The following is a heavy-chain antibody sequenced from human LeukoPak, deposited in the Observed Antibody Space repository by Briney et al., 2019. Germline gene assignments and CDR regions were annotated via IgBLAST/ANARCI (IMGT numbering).Heavy chain of an antibody. D-gene: IGHD3-10*01. CDR3: ARHYGP. CDR1: GDSISSYY. Sequence: SETLSLTCTVSGDSISSYYWNWIRQPPGKGLEWIGSIYDSGSTYYNPSLKSRVTISVDTSKNQFSLKLNSVTAADTAVYYCARHYGPWGQGTLVTVSS. CDR2: IYDSGST. J-gene: IGHJ5*02. V-gene: IGHV4-39*01.